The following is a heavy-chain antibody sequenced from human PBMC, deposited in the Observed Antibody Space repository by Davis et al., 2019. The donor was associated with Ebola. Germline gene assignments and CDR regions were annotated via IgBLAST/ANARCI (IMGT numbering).Heavy chain of an antibody. J-gene: IGHJ4*02. CDR2: INPNSGGT. CDR1: GYSFTGYS. CDR3: ARDNGHYDILTGYKPPNDY. Sequence: ASVKVSCKASGYSFTGYSMHWVRQAPGQGLEWMGWINPNSGGTNYAQKFQGRVTMTRDTSISTAYMELSRLRSDDTAVYYCARDNGHYDILTGYKPPNDYWGQGTLVTVSS. D-gene: IGHD3-9*01. V-gene: IGHV1-2*02.